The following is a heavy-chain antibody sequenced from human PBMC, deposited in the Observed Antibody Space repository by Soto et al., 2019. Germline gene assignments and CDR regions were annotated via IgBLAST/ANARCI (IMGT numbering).Heavy chain of an antibody. V-gene: IGHV4-30-4*01. CDR2: IYHIGST. CDR3: ARLSWETENNWFDP. D-gene: IGHD1-26*01. CDR1: GDSINSVYHY. Sequence: SETLSLTCTVSGDSINSVYHYWSWIRQPPGKGLEWMGYIYHIGSTHYNPSLNSRLTISIDTSTNRFSLNLTSVTAADTAVYFCARLSWETENNWFDPCGQGALVTLCS. J-gene: IGHJ5*02.